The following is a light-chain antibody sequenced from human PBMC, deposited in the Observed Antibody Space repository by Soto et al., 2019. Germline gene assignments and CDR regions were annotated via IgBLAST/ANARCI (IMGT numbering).Light chain of an antibody. CDR1: SSDVGDYNY. CDR2: DVN. CDR3: SSSAGSYTSWV. V-gene: IGLV2-11*01. Sequence: QSALTQPRSVSGSPGQSVTISCTRTSSDVGDYNYVSWYQQHPGKAPKLLIYDVNKRPSGVPDRFSGSKSGNTASLTISGLQAEDEADYYCSSSAGSYTSWVFGGGTKLTVL. J-gene: IGLJ3*02.